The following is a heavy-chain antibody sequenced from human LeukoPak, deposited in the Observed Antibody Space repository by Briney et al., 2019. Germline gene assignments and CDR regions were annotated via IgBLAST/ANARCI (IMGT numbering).Heavy chain of an antibody. CDR2: IITNGSIT. CDR1: GFTFSDYA. J-gene: IGHJ4*02. CDR3: ARAFDY. V-gene: IGHV3-48*01. Sequence: GGSLRLSCAASGFTFSDYAMSWVRQAPGKGLEWVSYIITNGSITYYADSVKGRFTISRDNAKNSLYLQMNSLRGEDTAVYYCARAFDYWGQGTLVTVSS.